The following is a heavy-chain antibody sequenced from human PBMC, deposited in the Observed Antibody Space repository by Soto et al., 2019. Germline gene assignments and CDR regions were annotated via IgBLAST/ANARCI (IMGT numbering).Heavy chain of an antibody. Sequence: QVQLQESSPGLVKPSQTLSLTCTVSGGSISSGTYYWNWIRQLPGKGLEWIGYINYRGTTFYNPSLKSRVIISAGTSENQFSLRLSSVTAADSAMYYCAIDASGAAPYWVQGTLVTVSS. D-gene: IGHD1-26*01. J-gene: IGHJ4*02. CDR2: INYRGTT. V-gene: IGHV4-31*03. CDR3: AIDASGAAPY. CDR1: GGSISSGTYY.